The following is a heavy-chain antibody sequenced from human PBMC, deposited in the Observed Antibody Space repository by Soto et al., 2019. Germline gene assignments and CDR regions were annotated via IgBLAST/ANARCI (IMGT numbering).Heavy chain of an antibody. CDR2: ISGSSSSI. J-gene: IGHJ4*02. CDR1: GFTFSTYS. Sequence: EVQLVESGGGLVKPGGSLRLSCAASGFTFSTYSMYWVRQAPGKGLEWVSSISGSSSSIYYVDSLKGRFTISRDNAKNSLYQQMNSLRAEDTAVYFCARDSGYDAATLEYWGQGTLVTVSS. D-gene: IGHD5-12*01. CDR3: ARDSGYDAATLEY. V-gene: IGHV3-21*01.